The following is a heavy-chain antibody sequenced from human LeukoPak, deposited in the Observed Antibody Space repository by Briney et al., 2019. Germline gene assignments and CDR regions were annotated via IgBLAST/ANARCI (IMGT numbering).Heavy chain of an antibody. CDR1: VYTGTSYY. V-gene: IGHV1-46*01. CDR2: INPSGCST. J-gene: IGHJ2*01. D-gene: IGHD2-15*01. CDR3: ARVVWDCSGGTCYSEATRQGDWYFDL. Sequence: ASVKVSCKASVYTGTSYYRHWVRQAPGQGLEWMGIINPSGCSTSYAQKFQGRVTMTRDTSTSTVYMDLSSLTSEDTAVYYCARVVWDCSGGTCYSEATRQGDWYFDLWGRGTLVTVSS.